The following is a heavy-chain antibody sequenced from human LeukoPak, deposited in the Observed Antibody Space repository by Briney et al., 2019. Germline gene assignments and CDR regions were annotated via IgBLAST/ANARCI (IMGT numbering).Heavy chain of an antibody. CDR3: AGDPTSSWETAFDI. Sequence: GGSLRLSCVASGFTFSSYEMNWVRQAPGRGLEWVSYITGPGTSIYYADSVQGRFTVSRDNSKNALYLQMNSLRAADTAVYYCAGDPTSSWETAFDIWGQGTMVTVSS. J-gene: IGHJ3*02. CDR1: GFTFSSYE. CDR2: ITGPGTSI. V-gene: IGHV3-48*03. D-gene: IGHD1-26*01.